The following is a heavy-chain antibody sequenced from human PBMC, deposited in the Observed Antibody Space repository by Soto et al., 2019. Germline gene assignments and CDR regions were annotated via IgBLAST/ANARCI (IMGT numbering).Heavy chain of an antibody. V-gene: IGHV3-30-3*01. CDR3: ARPIPRWSYHYGMDV. D-gene: IGHD2-15*01. CDR1: EFTFSSYA. Sequence: QLVESGGRGVQPGRSLRLSCEASEFTFSSYAMHWVRQAPGRGLEWVALISFDGANEYYADSVKGRFMISRDNSKSMVYLQMNSLRPDDTDIYYCARPIPRWSYHYGMDVWGQGTTVTVSS. CDR2: ISFDGANE. J-gene: IGHJ6*02.